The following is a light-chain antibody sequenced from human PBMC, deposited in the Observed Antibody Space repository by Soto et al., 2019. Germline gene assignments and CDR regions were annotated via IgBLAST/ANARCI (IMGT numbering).Light chain of an antibody. Sequence: EIVMTQSPAALSVSPGERATLSCRASQSVSGTLAWYQQKPGQAPRLLIYGASTRATGVPARFSGSGSGRAFTLTISSLQSEDFAVDYCQQYDSWSPLTFGGGTKVEIK. CDR1: QSVSGT. CDR2: GAS. V-gene: IGKV3-15*01. J-gene: IGKJ4*01. CDR3: QQYDSWSPLT.